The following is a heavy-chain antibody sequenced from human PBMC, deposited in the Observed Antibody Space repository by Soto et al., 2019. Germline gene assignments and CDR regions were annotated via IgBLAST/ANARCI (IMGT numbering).Heavy chain of an antibody. V-gene: IGHV3-48*03. Sequence: GGSLRLSCAASGFTLSGYEMNWVRQAPGKGLEWVSYISENGKTMYYADSVKGRFTISRDNAQNSLFLQMNSLRAEDTALYYCVRDAVTVRSTNLDSWGQGTLVTVSS. CDR3: VRDAVTVRSTNLDS. D-gene: IGHD1-26*01. J-gene: IGHJ4*02. CDR1: GFTLSGYE. CDR2: ISENGKTM.